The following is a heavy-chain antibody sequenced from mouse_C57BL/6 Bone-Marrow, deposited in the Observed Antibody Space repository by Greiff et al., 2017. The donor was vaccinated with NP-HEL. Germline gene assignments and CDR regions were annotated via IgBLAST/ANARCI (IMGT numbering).Heavy chain of an antibody. CDR3: AREKEYDYDGYYFDY. CDR1: GYSFTGYY. D-gene: IGHD2-4*01. CDR2: INPSTGGT. Sequence: EVQLQQSGPELVKPGASVKISCKASGYSFTGYYTNWVKQSPEKSLEWIGEINPSTGGTTYNQKFKAKATLTVDKSSSTAYMQLKSLTSEDSAVYYCAREKEYDYDGYYFDYWGQGTTLTVSS. J-gene: IGHJ2*01. V-gene: IGHV1-42*01.